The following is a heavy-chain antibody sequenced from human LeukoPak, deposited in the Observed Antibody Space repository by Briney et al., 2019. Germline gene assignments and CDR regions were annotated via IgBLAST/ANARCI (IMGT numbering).Heavy chain of an antibody. CDR2: SGPYNGNT. Sequence: GASVKVSCKASGYTFTNYGISWVRQAPGQGLEWMGWSGPYNGNTNYAQKFQDRITMTTDTSTSTAYMELRSLRSEDTAVYYCARTKGQGIVGATGGDWFDPWGQGTLVTVSS. CDR3: ARTKGQGIVGATGGDWFDP. CDR1: GYTFTNYG. J-gene: IGHJ5*02. V-gene: IGHV1-18*01. D-gene: IGHD1-26*01.